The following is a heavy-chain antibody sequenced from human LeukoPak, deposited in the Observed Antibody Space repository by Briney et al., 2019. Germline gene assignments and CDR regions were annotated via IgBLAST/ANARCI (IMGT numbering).Heavy chain of an antibody. J-gene: IGHJ3*02. CDR2: ISYDGSNK. D-gene: IGHD3-3*01. CDR1: GFTFSSYA. CDR3: ARATYYDFWSGHDAFDI. Sequence: GGSLRLSCAASGFTFSSYAMHWVRQAPGKGLEWVAVISYDGSNKYYADSVKGRFTISRDNSKNTLYLQMNSLRAEDTAVYYCARATYYDFWSGHDAFDIWGQGTMVTVSS. V-gene: IGHV3-30-3*01.